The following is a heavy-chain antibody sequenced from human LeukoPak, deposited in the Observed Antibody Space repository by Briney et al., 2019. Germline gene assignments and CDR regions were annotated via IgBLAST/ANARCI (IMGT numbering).Heavy chain of an antibody. CDR3: ARLYIYDSSGYQYYFDY. Sequence: SETLSLTCAVYGGSFSGYYRSWIRQPPGKGLEWIGEINPSGSPNYNPSLKSRVTVSVDTSKNQFSPKLSSVTAADTAVYYCARLYIYDSSGYQYYFDYWGQGTLVTVSS. CDR1: GGSFSGYY. D-gene: IGHD3-22*01. J-gene: IGHJ4*02. CDR2: INPSGSP. V-gene: IGHV4-34*01.